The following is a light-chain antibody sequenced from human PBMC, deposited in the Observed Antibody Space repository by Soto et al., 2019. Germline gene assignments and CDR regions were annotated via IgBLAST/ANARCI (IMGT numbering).Light chain of an antibody. V-gene: IGKV1-5*03. J-gene: IGKJ4*01. CDR2: KAS. CDR1: QSIRCW. CDR3: QQYDSYCT. Sequence: DIQMTQSPSTLSASVGDRVTITCRASQSIRCWLAWYQQKPGKAPRLLIYKASSLESGVPSRFSGSGSGTEFTLTISSLQPDDSATYYCQQYDSYCTFGGGTKVEIK.